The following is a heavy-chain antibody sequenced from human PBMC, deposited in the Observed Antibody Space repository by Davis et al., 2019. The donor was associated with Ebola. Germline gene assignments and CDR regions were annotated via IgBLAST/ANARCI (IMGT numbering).Heavy chain of an antibody. CDR2: IRGKANSYAT. J-gene: IGHJ4*02. Sequence: GESLKISCAASGFTFSGSAMHWVRQASGKGLEWVGRIRGKANSYATAYAASVKGRFTISRDDSKNTAYLQMNSLKTEDTAVYYCSGSYRGFDYWGQGTLVTVSS. V-gene: IGHV3-73*01. CDR1: GFTFSGSA. D-gene: IGHD1-26*01. CDR3: SGSYRGFDY.